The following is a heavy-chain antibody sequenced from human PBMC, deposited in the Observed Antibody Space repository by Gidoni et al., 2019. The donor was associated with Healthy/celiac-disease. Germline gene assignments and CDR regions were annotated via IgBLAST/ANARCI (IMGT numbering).Heavy chain of an antibody. CDR2: INAGNGNT. V-gene: IGHV1-3*05. CDR1: GYTFTSYA. J-gene: IGHJ3*02. CDR3: ARSNTMIMGAFDI. Sequence: QVQLVQSGAEEKKPGASVQVSCKAAGYTFTSYAMHWVRQAPGQRLEWMGWINAGNGNTKYSQKFQGRVTITRDTSASTAYMELSSLRSEDTAVYYCARSNTMIMGAFDIWGQGTMVTVSS. D-gene: IGHD3-22*01.